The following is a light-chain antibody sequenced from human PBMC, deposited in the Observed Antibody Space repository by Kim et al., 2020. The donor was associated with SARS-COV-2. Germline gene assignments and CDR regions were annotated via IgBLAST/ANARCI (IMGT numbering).Light chain of an antibody. CDR3: QQYNDWPPWT. CDR1: QSVGNK. CDR2: DAS. Sequence: EIVMTQSPATLSVSPGERATLSCRASQSVGNKLAWYQQKPGQPPSLLIFDASTRATGVPARFSGSGSGTEFTLTISSLQSEDSAVYHCQQYNDWPPWTFGQETKVDIK. J-gene: IGKJ1*01. V-gene: IGKV3-15*01.